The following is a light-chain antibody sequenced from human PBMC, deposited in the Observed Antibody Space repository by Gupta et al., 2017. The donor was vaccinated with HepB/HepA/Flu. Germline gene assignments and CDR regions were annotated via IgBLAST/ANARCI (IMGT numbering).Light chain of an antibody. CDR1: KLGNKY. CDR2: QDT. V-gene: IGLV3-1*01. Sequence: SFELTQPPSVSVSPGRTASIGCSGDKLGNKYASWYQQKPGQSPLLVIYQDTRRPSGLPERFSGSNSGNTATLTISGTQAMDEGDYYCQAWDANTVVFGGGTKLSVL. CDR3: QAWDANTVV. J-gene: IGLJ2*01.